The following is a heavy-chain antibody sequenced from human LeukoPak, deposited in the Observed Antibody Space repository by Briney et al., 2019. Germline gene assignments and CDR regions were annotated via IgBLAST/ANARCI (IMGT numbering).Heavy chain of an antibody. Sequence: GPLRLSCAASGFTVSSNYMSWVRQAPGKGLEWVSVIYSGGSTYYADSVKGRFTISRDNSKNTLYLQMNSLRAEDTAVYYCARDQRSSWSDYWGQGTLVTVSS. D-gene: IGHD6-13*01. V-gene: IGHV3-66*02. CDR3: ARDQRSSWSDY. CDR2: IYSGGST. J-gene: IGHJ4*02. CDR1: GFTVSSNY.